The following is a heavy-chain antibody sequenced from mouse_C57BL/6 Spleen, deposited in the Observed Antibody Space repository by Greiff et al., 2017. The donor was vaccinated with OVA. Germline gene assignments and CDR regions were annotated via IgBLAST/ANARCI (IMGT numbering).Heavy chain of an antibody. Sequence: VKLVESGPELVKPGASVKISCKASGYAFSSSWMNWVKQRPGKGLEWIGRIYPGDGDTNYNGKFKGKATLTADKSSSTAYMQLSSLTSEDSAVYFCAREELLRLYAMDYWGQGTSVTVSS. J-gene: IGHJ4*01. CDR1: GYAFSSSW. CDR2: IYPGDGDT. D-gene: IGHD1-1*01. V-gene: IGHV1-82*01. CDR3: AREELLRLYAMDY.